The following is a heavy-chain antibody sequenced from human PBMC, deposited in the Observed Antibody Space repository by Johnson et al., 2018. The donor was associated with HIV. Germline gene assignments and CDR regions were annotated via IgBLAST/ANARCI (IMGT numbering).Heavy chain of an antibody. CDR1: GFTFSSYW. D-gene: IGHD4-17*01. V-gene: IGHV3-7*02. J-gene: IGHJ3*02. Sequence: VQVVESGGGLVQPGGSLRLSCAASGFTFSSYWMSWVRQAPGKGLAWVANIKQDGSEKYYVDSVTGRFTISRYNAKNSLYLQMNSLRAEDTAVYDCARVQADAVTTWSEGAYDIWGQGTMVTVSS. CDR2: IKQDGSEK. CDR3: ARVQADAVTTWSEGAYDI.